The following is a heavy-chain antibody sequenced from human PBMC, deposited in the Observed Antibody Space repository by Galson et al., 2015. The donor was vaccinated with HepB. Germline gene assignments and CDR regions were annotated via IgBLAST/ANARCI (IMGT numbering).Heavy chain of an antibody. CDR3: ARDKDISVPGTFDY. J-gene: IGHJ4*02. V-gene: IGHV1-18*01. CDR1: GYTFPHHA. CDR2: VSAYNGDT. Sequence: SVQVSCKASGYTFPHHAINWVRQAPGQGLEWMGWVSAYNGDTKYAQKFQGRVTMTTDTSTNTAYMELRSLKSEDTAVYYCARDKDISVPGTFDYWGQGALVTVSS. D-gene: IGHD6-19*01.